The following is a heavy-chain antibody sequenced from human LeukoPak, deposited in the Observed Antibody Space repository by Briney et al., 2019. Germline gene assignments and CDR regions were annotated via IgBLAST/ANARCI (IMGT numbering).Heavy chain of an antibody. CDR2: IYYSGST. Sequence: SETLSLTCTVSGGSISSYYWSWIRQPPGKGLEWIGYIYYSGSTNYNPSLKNRVTISVDTSKNQFSLKLSSVTAADTAVYYCARAAYDFWSAFDYWGQGTLVTVSS. D-gene: IGHD3-3*01. V-gene: IGHV4-59*01. CDR3: ARAAYDFWSAFDY. J-gene: IGHJ4*02. CDR1: GGSISSYY.